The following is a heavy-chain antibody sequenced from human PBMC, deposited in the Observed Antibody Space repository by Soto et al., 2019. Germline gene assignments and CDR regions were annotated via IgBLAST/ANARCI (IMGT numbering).Heavy chain of an antibody. V-gene: IGHV3-30*18. Sequence: LRLSCAASGFTFSSYGMHWVRQAPGKGLEWVAVISYDGSNKYYADSVKGRFTIFRDNSKNTLYLQMNSLRAEGTAVYYCAKDSTAWAAAGTGFDPWGQGTLVTVSS. D-gene: IGHD6-13*01. J-gene: IGHJ5*02. CDR1: GFTFSSYG. CDR2: ISYDGSNK. CDR3: AKDSTAWAAAGTGFDP.